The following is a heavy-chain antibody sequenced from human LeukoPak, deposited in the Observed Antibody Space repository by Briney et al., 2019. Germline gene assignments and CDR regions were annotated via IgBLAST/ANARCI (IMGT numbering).Heavy chain of an antibody. V-gene: IGHV1-69*04. CDR1: GGTFSSYA. Sequence: SVKVSCKASGGTFSSYAISWVRQAPGQGLEWMGRIIPILGIANYAQKFQGRVTITADKSTSTAYMELSSLRSEDTAVYYCARSYSSSHTPNDWGQGTLVTVSS. CDR2: IIPILGIA. J-gene: IGHJ4*02. CDR3: ARSYSSSHTPND. D-gene: IGHD6-6*01.